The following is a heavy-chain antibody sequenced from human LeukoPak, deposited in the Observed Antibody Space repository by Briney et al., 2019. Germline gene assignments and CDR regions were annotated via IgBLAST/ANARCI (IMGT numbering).Heavy chain of an antibody. Sequence: GGSLRLSCAASGFTFTNYGMSWVRQAPGKGREGVSAVSGGGGSTYYADSVKGRFTISRDNSKNTVYLQMNSLRAEDTAVYYCAKEKNSGYYYYFDYWGQGTLVTVSS. CDR3: AKEKNSGYYYYFDY. CDR2: VSGGGGST. J-gene: IGHJ4*02. CDR1: GFTFTNYG. D-gene: IGHD3-22*01. V-gene: IGHV3-23*01.